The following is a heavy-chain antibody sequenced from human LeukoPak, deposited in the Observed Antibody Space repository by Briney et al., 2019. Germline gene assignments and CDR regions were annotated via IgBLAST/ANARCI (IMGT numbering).Heavy chain of an antibody. D-gene: IGHD3-22*01. Sequence: SETLSLTCTVSGGSISSGGYYWSWIRQHPGKGLEWIGYIYYSGSTYYNPSLKSRVTISVDTSKNQFSLKLSSVTAADTAVYYCARTNQNYYDSSEADFDYWGQGTLVTVSS. CDR3: ARTNQNYYDSSEADFDY. V-gene: IGHV4-31*03. J-gene: IGHJ4*02. CDR2: IYYSGST. CDR1: GGSISSGGYY.